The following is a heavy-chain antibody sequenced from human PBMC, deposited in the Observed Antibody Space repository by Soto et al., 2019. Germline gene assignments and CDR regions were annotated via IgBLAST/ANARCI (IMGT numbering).Heavy chain of an antibody. CDR3: QIYSGYDYYYDSSGYQRGNFQH. D-gene: IGHD3-22*01. J-gene: IGHJ1*01. CDR1: GGSIRSYY. V-gene: IGHV4-59*06. Sequence: SETLSLACTVSGGSIRSYYWSWIRQPPGKGLEWIGYTYYSGSTYYNPSLKSRVTISVDTSKNQFSLKLSSVTAADTAVYYCQIYSGYDYYYDSSGYQRGNFQHWGQGTLVTVSS. CDR2: TYYSGST.